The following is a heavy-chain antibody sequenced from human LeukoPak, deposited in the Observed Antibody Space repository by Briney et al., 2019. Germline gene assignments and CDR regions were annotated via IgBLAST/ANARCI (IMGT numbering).Heavy chain of an antibody. CDR3: ARGAATTVTTWFDS. V-gene: IGHV3-20*04. Sequence: PGGSLRLSCVASGFNFGGAGLSWVHQVPGKGLEWVSGINWSGGSTGYADSVKGRFTISRDNARNSMYLQMNSLRVEDTALYYCARGAATTVTTWFDSWGQGILVTVSS. D-gene: IGHD4-17*01. J-gene: IGHJ5*01. CDR1: GFNFGGAG. CDR2: INWSGGST.